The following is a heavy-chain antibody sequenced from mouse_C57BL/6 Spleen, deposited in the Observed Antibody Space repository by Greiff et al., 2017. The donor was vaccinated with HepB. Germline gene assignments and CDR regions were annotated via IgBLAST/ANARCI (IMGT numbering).Heavy chain of an antibody. Sequence: QVQLQQPGAELVRPGTSVKLSCKASGYTFTSYWMHWVKQRPGQGLEWIGVIDPSDSYTNYNQKFKGKATLTVDTSSSTAYMQLSSLTSEDSAVYYCARLAYGYLDYWGQGTSVTVSS. J-gene: IGHJ4*01. D-gene: IGHD2-2*01. V-gene: IGHV1-59*01. CDR2: IDPSDSYT. CDR1: GYTFTSYW. CDR3: ARLAYGYLDY.